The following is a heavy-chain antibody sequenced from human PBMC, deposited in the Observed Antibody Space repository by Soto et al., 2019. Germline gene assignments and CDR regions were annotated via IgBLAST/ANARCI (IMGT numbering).Heavy chain of an antibody. CDR2: ISYSGRS. Sequence: QLQLQESGPGLVKPSETLSLTCTVSGGSISSGSFYWGWIRQPPGKGLEWIGSISYSGRSFYNPALKSRVTISVDTSTNRFSRKLRSVTAADTAVYYCARQVTLAAVSATVDYWGQGTLVTVSS. V-gene: IGHV4-39*01. J-gene: IGHJ4*02. CDR3: ARQVTLAAVSATVDY. CDR1: GGSISSGSFY. D-gene: IGHD2-21*02.